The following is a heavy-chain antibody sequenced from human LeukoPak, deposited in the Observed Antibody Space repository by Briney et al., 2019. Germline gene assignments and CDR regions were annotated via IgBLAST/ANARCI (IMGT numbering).Heavy chain of an antibody. Sequence: SETLSLTCTVSGGSISSGGYYWSWIRQPPGKGLEWIGYIYHSGSTYYNPSLKSRVTISGATSKNQFSLKLNSVTAAGTAVYYCARSAGYQLLDGYYHYMDVWGKGTTVTVSS. CDR2: IYHSGST. D-gene: IGHD2-2*01. V-gene: IGHV4-61*08. CDR1: GGSISSGGYY. CDR3: ARSAGYQLLDGYYHYMDV. J-gene: IGHJ6*03.